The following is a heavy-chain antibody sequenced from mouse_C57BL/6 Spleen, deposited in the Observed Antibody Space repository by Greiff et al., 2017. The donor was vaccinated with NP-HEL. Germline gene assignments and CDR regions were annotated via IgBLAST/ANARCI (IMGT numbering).Heavy chain of an antibody. Sequence: VKLQESGTELVKPGASVKLSCKASGYTFTSYWMHWVKQRPGQGLEWIGNINPSNGGTNYNEKFKSKATLTVDKSSSTAYMQLSSLTSEDSAVYYCAKLRPYYAMDYWGQGTSVTVSS. CDR1: GYTFTSYW. J-gene: IGHJ4*01. CDR3: AKLRPYYAMDY. V-gene: IGHV1-53*01. CDR2: INPSNGGT. D-gene: IGHD1-1*01.